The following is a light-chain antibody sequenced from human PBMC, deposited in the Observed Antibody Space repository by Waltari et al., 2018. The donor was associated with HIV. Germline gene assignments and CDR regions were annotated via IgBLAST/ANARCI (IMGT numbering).Light chain of an antibody. CDR2: AAS. CDR1: QTISIY. J-gene: IGKJ3*01. Sequence: IQMTQSPSSLSESLGDRVTVTCRASQTISIYLNWYQQKPGRAPNLLIYAASSLPSGVPSRFSGSGSGTDFNLTIESLEVEDFAAYYCQQSYSGLTFGPGTKV. CDR3: QQSYSGLT. V-gene: IGKV1-39*01.